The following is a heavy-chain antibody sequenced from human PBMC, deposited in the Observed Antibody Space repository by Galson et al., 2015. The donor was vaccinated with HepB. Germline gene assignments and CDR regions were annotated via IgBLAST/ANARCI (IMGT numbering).Heavy chain of an antibody. J-gene: IGHJ4*02. CDR1: GASISSYY. Sequence: ETLSLTCTVSGASISSYYWNWIRQPPGKGLESIGYISYSGRPNYNPSPKSRVTISINTSKNQFSLNLSSVTAADTAVYYCARVYDSSSADLDYWGQGTLVTVSS. D-gene: IGHD6-6*01. CDR2: ISYSGRP. V-gene: IGHV4-59*01. CDR3: ARVYDSSSADLDY.